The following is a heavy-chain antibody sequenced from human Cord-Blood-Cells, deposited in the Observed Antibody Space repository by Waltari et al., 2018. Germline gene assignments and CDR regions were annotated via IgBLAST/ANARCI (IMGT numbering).Heavy chain of an antibody. D-gene: IGHD2-15*01. J-gene: IGHJ4*02. CDR2: IYYSGST. Sequence: QLQLQESGPGLVKPSETLSLTCTVSGGSISSSSYYWGWIRQPPGKGLEWIGSIYYSGSTYYNPSLKSRVTISVDTSKNQFSLKLSSVTAADTAVYYCARTLHCSGGSCYSMDYWGQGTLVTVSS. CDR1: GGSISSSSYY. V-gene: IGHV4-39*01. CDR3: ARTLHCSGGSCYSMDY.